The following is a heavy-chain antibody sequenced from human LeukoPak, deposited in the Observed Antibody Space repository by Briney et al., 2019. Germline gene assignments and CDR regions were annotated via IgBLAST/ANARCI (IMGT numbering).Heavy chain of an antibody. D-gene: IGHD6-13*01. Sequence: SETLSLTCTVSGGSISSVGYYWSWIRQHPGKGPEWIGFIYYSGSTYYNPSLKSRVIISADTSKNQFFLKLNSVTAADTAVYYCARATGGAAAADFDPWGQGTLVTVSS. J-gene: IGHJ5*02. CDR3: ARATGGAAAADFDP. CDR2: IYYSGST. CDR1: GGSISSVGYY. V-gene: IGHV4-31*03.